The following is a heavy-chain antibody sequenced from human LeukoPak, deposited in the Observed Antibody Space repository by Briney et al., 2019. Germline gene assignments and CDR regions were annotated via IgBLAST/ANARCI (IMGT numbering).Heavy chain of an antibody. Sequence: PSETLSLTRTVSGGSIRSYYWSWIRQPPGKGLEWIGYIYYSGSTNYNPSLKSRVTISVDTSKNQFSLKLSSVTAADTAVYYCARSFNSNYDYWGQGTLVTVSS. CDR1: GGSIRSYY. CDR3: ARSFNSNYDY. D-gene: IGHD4-11*01. V-gene: IGHV4-59*01. J-gene: IGHJ4*02. CDR2: IYYSGST.